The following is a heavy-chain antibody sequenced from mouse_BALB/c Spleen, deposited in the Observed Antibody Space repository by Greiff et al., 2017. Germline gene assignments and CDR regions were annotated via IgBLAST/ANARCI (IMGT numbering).Heavy chain of an antibody. CDR2: INPSTGYT. V-gene: IGHV1-7*01. D-gene: IGHD2-3*01. CDR3: ARSRRIYDGYYGAY. J-gene: IGHJ3*01. Sequence: VQLQQSGAELAKPGASVKMSCKASGYTFTSYWMHWVKQRPGQGLEWIGYINPSTGYTEYNQKFKDKATLTADKSSSTAYMQLSSLTSEVSAVYYCARSRRIYDGYYGAYWGQGTLVTVSA. CDR1: GYTFTSYW.